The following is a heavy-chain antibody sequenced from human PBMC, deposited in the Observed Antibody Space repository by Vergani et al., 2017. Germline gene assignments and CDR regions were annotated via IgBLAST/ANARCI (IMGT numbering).Heavy chain of an antibody. D-gene: IGHD2-2*01. V-gene: IGHV4-59*01. CDR1: GGSISSYY. CDR3: ARVMGYCSSTSCYFYYYYMDV. CDR2: IYYSGST. J-gene: IGHJ6*03. Sequence: QVQLQESGPGLVKPSETLSLTCTVSGGSISSYYWSWIRQPPGKGLEWIGYIYYSGSTNYNPSLKSRVTISVDTSKNQFSLKLSSVTAADTAVYYCARVMGYCSSTSCYFYYYYMDVWGKGTTVTVSS.